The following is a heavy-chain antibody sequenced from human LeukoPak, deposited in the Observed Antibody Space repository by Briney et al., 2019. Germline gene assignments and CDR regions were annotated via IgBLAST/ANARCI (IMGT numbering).Heavy chain of an antibody. J-gene: IGHJ6*03. CDR3: ARENCSGGSCYSIYYYYHMDV. CDR1: GGSISSSSYY. D-gene: IGHD2-15*01. CDR2: IYYSGST. Sequence: RPSETLSLTCTVSGGSISSSSYYWGWIRQPPGKGLEWIGSIYYSGSTYYNPSLKSRVTISVDTSKNQFSLKLSSVTAADTAVYYCARENCSGGSCYSIYYYYHMDVWGKGTTVTASS. V-gene: IGHV4-39*07.